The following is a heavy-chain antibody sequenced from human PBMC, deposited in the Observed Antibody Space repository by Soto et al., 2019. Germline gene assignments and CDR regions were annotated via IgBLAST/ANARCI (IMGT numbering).Heavy chain of an antibody. D-gene: IGHD3-9*01. Sequence: VASVKVSCKASGGTFSSYAISWVRQAPGQGLEWMGGIIPIFGTANYAQKFQGRVTITADESTSTAYMELSSLRSEDTAVYYCAGLGLTGYYASNYYYYGMDVRGQGTKVTVSS. V-gene: IGHV1-69*13. CDR2: IIPIFGTA. CDR3: AGLGLTGYYASNYYYYGMDV. J-gene: IGHJ6*02. CDR1: GGTFSSYA.